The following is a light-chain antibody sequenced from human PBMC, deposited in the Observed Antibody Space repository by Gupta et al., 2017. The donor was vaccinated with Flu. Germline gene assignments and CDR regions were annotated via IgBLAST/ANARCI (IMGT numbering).Light chain of an antibody. CDR2: DAS. J-gene: IGKJ2*01. V-gene: IGKV3-11*01. CDR1: QRVGTY. Sequence: EIVLTQSPATLSLSPGERATLSCRASQRVGTYLAWYQQKPGQTPRLLIYDASNRATGIPARFSGSGYGTDFTLTISSREPEDFAVYYCQKRSNWPPYTFGQGTKLEI. CDR3: QKRSNWPPYT.